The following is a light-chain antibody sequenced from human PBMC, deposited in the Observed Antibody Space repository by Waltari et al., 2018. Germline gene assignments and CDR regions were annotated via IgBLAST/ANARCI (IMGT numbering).Light chain of an antibody. J-gene: IGKJ1*01. CDR2: DAS. CDR1: ESVSVDY. CDR3: QQYGSLPWT. Sequence: IVLTQSPATLSLSPGGRATLSCRASESVSVDYLAWYQQKPGQAPRLLIYDASTRATGVPDRFSGSGSGTDFTLTISRLEPEDFAVYYCQQYGSLPWTFGQGTKVAIK. V-gene: IGKV3-20*01.